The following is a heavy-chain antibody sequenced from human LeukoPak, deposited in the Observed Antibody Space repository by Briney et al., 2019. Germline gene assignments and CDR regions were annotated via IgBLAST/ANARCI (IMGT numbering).Heavy chain of an antibody. V-gene: IGHV3-21*01. CDR1: GFTFSSYT. Sequence: GGSLRLSCAASGFTFSSYTMNWVRQAPGKGLEWVSYISSSSSYIYYADSAKGRFTISRDNAENSLYLQMNSLRADDTAVYYCARGSEGYCSGGGCYYGMDVWGQGTTVTVSS. D-gene: IGHD2-15*01. CDR2: ISSSSSYI. CDR3: ARGSEGYCSGGGCYYGMDV. J-gene: IGHJ6*01.